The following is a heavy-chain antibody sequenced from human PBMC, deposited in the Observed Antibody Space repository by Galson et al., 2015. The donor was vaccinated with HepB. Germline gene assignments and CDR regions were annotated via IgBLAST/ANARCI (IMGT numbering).Heavy chain of an antibody. CDR3: VMTRYYTRGGRPRTFDY. D-gene: IGHD3-22*01. CDR2: IIPMPGIV. J-gene: IGHJ4*02. V-gene: IGHV1-69*10. Sequence: SVKVSCKASGGTFSNYAISWARQAPGQGLEWMGWIIPMPGIVKYAQKFQGRVTITADKSTSTTYLELSSLTSEDTAVCYCVMTRYYTRGGRPRTFDYWGQGTLVTVSS. CDR1: GGTFSNYA.